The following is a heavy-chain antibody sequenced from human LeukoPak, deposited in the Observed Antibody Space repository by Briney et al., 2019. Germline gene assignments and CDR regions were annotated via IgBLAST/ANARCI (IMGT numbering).Heavy chain of an antibody. D-gene: IGHD6-13*01. J-gene: IGHJ4*02. Sequence: SETLSLTCTVSGGSISSGGYYWSWIRQHPGKGLEWIGYIYYSGSTYYNPSLKSRVTISVDTSKNQFSLKLSSVTAADTAVYYCARDLAAAEDYWGQGTLVTVSS. CDR3: ARDLAAAEDY. CDR1: GGSISSGGYY. CDR2: IYYSGST. V-gene: IGHV4-31*03.